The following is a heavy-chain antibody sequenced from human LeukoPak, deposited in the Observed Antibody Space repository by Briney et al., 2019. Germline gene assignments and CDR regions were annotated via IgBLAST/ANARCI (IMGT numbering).Heavy chain of an antibody. D-gene: IGHD3-16*01. V-gene: IGHV1-69*06. J-gene: IGHJ6*03. CDR3: AKQGAVRQDYYMDV. CDR2: IIPIFGTP. CDR1: GGSFSSYA. Sequence: SVKVSCKVSGGSFSSYAITLVRQAPGQGLEWMGRIIPIFGTPTYAQKFQGRVTITADMGSSTAYLELTSLTSEDTARYFCAKQGAVRQDYYMDVWGNGTTVTVSS.